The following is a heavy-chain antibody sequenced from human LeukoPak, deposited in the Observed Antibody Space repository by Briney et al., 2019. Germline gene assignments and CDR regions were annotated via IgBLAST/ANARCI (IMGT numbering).Heavy chain of an antibody. D-gene: IGHD3-10*01. Sequence: PGGSLRLSXAASGFTFSSYWMNWVRQAPGKGLEWVANIKQDGSEKYYVDSVKGRFTISRDNAENSLYLQANNLRAEDTATYYCARAFYYSKYFDYWGQGTLVTVSS. J-gene: IGHJ4*02. CDR2: IKQDGSEK. CDR3: ARAFYYSKYFDY. V-gene: IGHV3-7*01. CDR1: GFTFSSYW.